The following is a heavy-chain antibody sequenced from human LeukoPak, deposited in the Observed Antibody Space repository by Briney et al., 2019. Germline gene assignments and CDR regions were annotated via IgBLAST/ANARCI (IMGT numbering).Heavy chain of an antibody. J-gene: IGHJ4*02. Sequence: GGSLRLSCAASGFTFSSYGMHWVRQAPGKGLEWVAVIWYDGSNKYYADSVKGRFTISRDNSKNTLYLQMNSLRAEDTAVYHCARDNTTGYYYFDYWGQGTLVTVSS. CDR1: GFTFSSYG. V-gene: IGHV3-33*01. CDR3: ARDNTTGYYYFDY. CDR2: IWYDGSNK. D-gene: IGHD1-1*01.